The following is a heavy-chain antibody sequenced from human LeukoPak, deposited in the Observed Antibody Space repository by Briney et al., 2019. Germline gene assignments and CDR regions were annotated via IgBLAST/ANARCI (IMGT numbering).Heavy chain of an antibody. CDR2: ITSSSTYI. CDR1: GFTFSSYS. Sequence: PGGSLRLSCAASGFTFSSYSMIWVRQAPGKGLEWVSSITSSSTYIYYADSLKGRFTISRDNAKNSLYLQMNSLTAEDMAVYYRARVAPGNGYLDYWGQGTLVTVSS. V-gene: IGHV3-21*01. CDR3: ARVAPGNGYLDY. D-gene: IGHD6-13*01. J-gene: IGHJ4*02.